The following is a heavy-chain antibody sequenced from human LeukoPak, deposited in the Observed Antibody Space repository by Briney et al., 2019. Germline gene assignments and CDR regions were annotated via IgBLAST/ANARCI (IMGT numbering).Heavy chain of an antibody. Sequence: GGSLRLSCTASGFTFGDYAMNWVRQAPGKGLEWVGFIRSKTYGGTTEYAASVKGRFTISRDDSKSIAYLQMNSLKNEDTAVYYCTRDYGTSSSVYYFDHWGQGILVTVSS. CDR2: IRSKTYGGTT. J-gene: IGHJ4*02. CDR3: TRDYGTSSSVYYFDH. D-gene: IGHD1-1*01. CDR1: GFTFGDYA. V-gene: IGHV3-49*04.